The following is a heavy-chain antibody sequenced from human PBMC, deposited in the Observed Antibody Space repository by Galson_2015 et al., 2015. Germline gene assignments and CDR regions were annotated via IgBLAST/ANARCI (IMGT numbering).Heavy chain of an antibody. D-gene: IGHD2-15*01. CDR3: ARRLWTGCSCSSGSFDS. CDR2: IGQDGTDK. J-gene: IGHJ4*02. V-gene: IGHV3-7*01. Sequence: SLRLSCAASGFTFRDFWMSWVRQAPGKGLQWVANIGQDGTDKSYVDYVKGRFTVSRDNAKNSLYLQMSSLRAEDTAVYYCARRLWTGCSCSSGSFDSLGQGTLVTVSS. CDR1: GFTFRDFW.